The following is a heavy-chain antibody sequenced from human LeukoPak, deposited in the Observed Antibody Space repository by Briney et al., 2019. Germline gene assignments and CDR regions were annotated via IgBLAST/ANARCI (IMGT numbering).Heavy chain of an antibody. J-gene: IGHJ4*02. CDR3: ARHGEFTYYYDSSCYLPYDY. Sequence: GESLKISCKGSGYSFTSYWIGWVRQMPGTGLEWMGIIYPGDSDTRYSPSFQGQVTISADKSISTAYLQWSSLKASDTAMYYCARHGEFTYYYDSSCYLPYDYWGQGTLVTVSS. D-gene: IGHD3-22*01. CDR1: GYSFTSYW. CDR2: IYPGDSDT. V-gene: IGHV5-51*01.